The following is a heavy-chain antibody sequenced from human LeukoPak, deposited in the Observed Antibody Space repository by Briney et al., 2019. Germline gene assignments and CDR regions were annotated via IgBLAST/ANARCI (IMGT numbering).Heavy chain of an antibody. CDR2: IYYSGST. Sequence: SETLSLTCTVSGGSISSSSYYWGWIRQPPGKGLEWIGSIYYSGSTYYNPSLKSRVTISVDTSKNQFSLKLSSVTAADTAVYYCARAREQAPETYYDYVWGSYRPDAFDIWGQGTMVTVSS. CDR3: ARAREQAPETYYDYVWGSYRPDAFDI. V-gene: IGHV4-39*07. D-gene: IGHD3-16*02. J-gene: IGHJ3*02. CDR1: GGSISSSSYY.